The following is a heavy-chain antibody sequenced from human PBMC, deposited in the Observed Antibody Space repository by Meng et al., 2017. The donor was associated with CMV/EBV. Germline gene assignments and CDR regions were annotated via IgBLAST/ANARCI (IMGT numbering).Heavy chain of an antibody. V-gene: IGHV4-4*07. Sequence: QVQLLESAPGLVKPSWTLSLTCTVSGGSISSYYWSWILHPAGKGLEWIGRIYTSGSTNYNPSPKSRVTMSVDTSKNQFSLKLSSVTAADTAVYYCARGGLYYYDSSGHFDYWGQGTLVTVSS. J-gene: IGHJ4*02. CDR1: GGSISSYY. D-gene: IGHD3-22*01. CDR2: IYTSGST. CDR3: ARGGLYYYDSSGHFDY.